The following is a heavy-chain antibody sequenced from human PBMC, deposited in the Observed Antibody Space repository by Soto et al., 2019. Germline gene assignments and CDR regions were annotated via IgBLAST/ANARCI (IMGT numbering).Heavy chain of an antibody. CDR3: AKGESYYYYGMDV. CDR1: GFTFSSYA. Sequence: EVQLLESGGGLVQPGGSLRLSCAASGFTFSSYAMSWVRQAPGKGLEWVSVISGSGGSTYYADSVKGRFTISRDNSKNTLYLQMNSLRAEDTAVYYCAKGESYYYYGMDVWGQGTTVTVSS. V-gene: IGHV3-23*01. CDR2: ISGSGGST. J-gene: IGHJ6*02.